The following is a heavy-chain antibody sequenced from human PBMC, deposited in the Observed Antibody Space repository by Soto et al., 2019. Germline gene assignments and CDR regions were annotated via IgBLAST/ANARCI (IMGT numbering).Heavy chain of an antibody. CDR2: IGYSGAT. V-gene: IGHV4-31*03. Sequence: SETLSLTCTVSGGSITSGGSFRSWIRQHPGKGPEWIAFIGYSGATSYNPSLASRVTISADTYKSQFSLNLRSVTAADTAVYYCARGGAGSKWFAPWGQGTLVTVSS. CDR3: ARGGAGSKWFAP. J-gene: IGHJ5*02. D-gene: IGHD5-12*01. CDR1: GGSITSGGSF.